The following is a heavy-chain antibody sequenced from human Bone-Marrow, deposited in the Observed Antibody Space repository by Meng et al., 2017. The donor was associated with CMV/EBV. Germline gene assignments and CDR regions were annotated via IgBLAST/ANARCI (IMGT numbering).Heavy chain of an antibody. CDR2: LSASGSIT. V-gene: IGHV3-23*01. D-gene: IGHD5-18*01. J-gene: IGHJ4*02. Sequence: GESLKISCVASGFNFGGYAMNWVREAPGKGLEWVSSLSASGSITEYGDSVKGRFTISRYNSKNTVYLQMNNLRAEDTAMYYCAKLPQIWSSTYYWGKGTLITVSS. CDR1: GFNFGGYA. CDR3: AKLPQIWSSTYY.